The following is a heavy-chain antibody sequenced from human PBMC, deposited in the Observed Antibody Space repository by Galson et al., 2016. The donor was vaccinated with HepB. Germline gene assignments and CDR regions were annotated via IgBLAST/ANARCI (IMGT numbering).Heavy chain of an antibody. V-gene: IGHV4-59*01. CDR1: GGSISTYF. Sequence: SETLSLTCTVSGGSISTYFWSWIRQPPGKGLEWIGYIYYSGRTNYNPSLKGRFTMSVDAYNNQFSLRLSSVTAAATAVYDCARADSGASGFDYWGQGALVTVSS. J-gene: IGHJ4*02. CDR3: ARADSGASGFDY. D-gene: IGHD1-26*01. CDR2: IYYSGRT.